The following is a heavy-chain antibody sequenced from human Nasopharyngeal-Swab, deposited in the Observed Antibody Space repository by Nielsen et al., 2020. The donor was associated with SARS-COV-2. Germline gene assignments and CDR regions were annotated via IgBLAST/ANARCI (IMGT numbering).Heavy chain of an antibody. V-gene: IGHV3-23*03. CDR1: GFTFSSYA. CDR2: IYSGGSST. J-gene: IGHJ4*02. CDR3: AKVGYSSGWTGGYFDY. D-gene: IGHD6-19*01. Sequence: GGSLRLSCAASGFTFSSYAMSWVRQAPGKGLEWVSVIYSGGSSTYYADSVKGRFTISRDNSKNTLYLQMNSLRAGDTAVYYCAKVGYSSGWTGGYFDYWGQGTLVTVSS.